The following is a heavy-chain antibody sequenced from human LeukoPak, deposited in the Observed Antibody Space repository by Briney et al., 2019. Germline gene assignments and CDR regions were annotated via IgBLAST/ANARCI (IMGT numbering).Heavy chain of an antibody. Sequence: ASVKVSCKASGYTFTSYAMHWVRQAPGQRLEWMGWINAGNGNTKYSQKFQGRVTITRDTSASTAYMEQSSLRSEDTAVYYCARDRVITMVRGAQGNWFDPWGQGTLVTVSS. CDR2: INAGNGNT. V-gene: IGHV1-3*01. D-gene: IGHD3-10*01. CDR3: ARDRVITMVRGAQGNWFDP. CDR1: GYTFTSYA. J-gene: IGHJ5*02.